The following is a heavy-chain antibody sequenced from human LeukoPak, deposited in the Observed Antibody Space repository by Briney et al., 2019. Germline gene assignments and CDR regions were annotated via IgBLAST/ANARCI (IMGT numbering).Heavy chain of an antibody. D-gene: IGHD2-2*01. CDR1: GGSISTGSYY. CDR3: AGRGDVVVVPADY. CDR2: IYYSGST. Sequence: PSETLSLTCTVSGGSISTGSYYWAWIRQPPGKGLEWLGSIYYSGSTYYNPSLKSRVTISVDTSKNQFSLKLSSVTAEDTAVYYCAGRGDVVVVPADYRRQGTLVTVSS. J-gene: IGHJ4*02. V-gene: IGHV4-39*01.